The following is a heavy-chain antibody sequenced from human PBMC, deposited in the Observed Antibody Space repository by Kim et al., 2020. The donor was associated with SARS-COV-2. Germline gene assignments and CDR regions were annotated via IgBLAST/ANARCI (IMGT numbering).Heavy chain of an antibody. D-gene: IGHD2-15*01. V-gene: IGHV1-46*01. CDR2: INPSGGST. CDR1: GYTFTSYY. CDR3: ARDLVGCSGGSCYFRMDV. J-gene: IGHJ6*02. Sequence: ASVKVSCKASGYTFTSYYMHWVRQAPGQGLEWMGIINPSGGSTSYAQKFQGRVTMTRDTSTSTVYMELSSLRSEDTAVYYCARDLVGCSGGSCYFRMDVWGQRTTVTVSS.